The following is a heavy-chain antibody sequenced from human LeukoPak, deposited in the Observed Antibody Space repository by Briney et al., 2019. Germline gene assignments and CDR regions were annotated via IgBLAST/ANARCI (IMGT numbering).Heavy chain of an antibody. CDR2: IIPIFGTA. CDR3: ARVLYGGSSWPEDAFDI. CDR1: GGTFSSYA. V-gene: IGHV1-69*13. Sequence: SVKVSCKASGGTFSSYAISWVRQAPGQGLEWMGGIIPIFGTANYAQKFQGGVTITADESTSTAYMELSSLRSEDTAVYYCARVLYGGSSWPEDAFDIWGQGTMVTVSS. D-gene: IGHD6-13*01. J-gene: IGHJ3*02.